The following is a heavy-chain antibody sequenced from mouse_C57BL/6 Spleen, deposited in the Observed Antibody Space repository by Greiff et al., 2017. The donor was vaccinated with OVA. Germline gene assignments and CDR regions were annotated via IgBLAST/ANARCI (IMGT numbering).Heavy chain of an antibody. J-gene: IGHJ2*01. CDR1: GYAFSSSW. D-gene: IGHD1-1*01. V-gene: IGHV1-82*01. CDR2: IYPGDGDT. Sequence: VQLQQSGPELVKPGASVKISCKASGYAFSSSWMNWVKQRPGKGLEWIGRIYPGDGDTNYNGKFKGKATLTADKSSSTAYMQLSSLTSEDSAVYFCARGSSEDYFDYWGQGTTLTVSS. CDR3: ARGSSEDYFDY.